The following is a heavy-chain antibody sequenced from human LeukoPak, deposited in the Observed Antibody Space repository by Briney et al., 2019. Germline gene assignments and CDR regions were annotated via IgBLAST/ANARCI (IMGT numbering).Heavy chain of an antibody. CDR3: AREGAELYYYDSSGSTYYYYYYMDV. Sequence: PGGSLRLSCAASGFTFSSYWMSWVRQAPGKGLEWVANIKQDGSEKYYVDSVKGRFTISRDNAKNSLYLQMNSLRAEDTAVYYCAREGAELYYYDSSGSTYYYYYYMDVWGKGTTVTVSS. J-gene: IGHJ6*03. D-gene: IGHD3-22*01. CDR2: IKQDGSEK. V-gene: IGHV3-7*01. CDR1: GFTFSSYW.